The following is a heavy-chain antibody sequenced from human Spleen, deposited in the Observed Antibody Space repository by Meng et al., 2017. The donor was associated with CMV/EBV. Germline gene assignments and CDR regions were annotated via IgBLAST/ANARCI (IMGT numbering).Heavy chain of an antibody. CDR3: ATIITPYCTGTSCQGY. Sequence: GSISSSTYYWGWVRQPPGKGLEWIGSIYYSGYTYYNPSVKSRVTISVDTSKNQFSLRLTSVTAADTAVYYCATIITPYCTGTSCQGYWGQGTLVTVSS. V-gene: IGHV4-39*01. CDR2: IYYSGYT. D-gene: IGHD2-8*02. CDR1: GSISSSTYY. J-gene: IGHJ4*02.